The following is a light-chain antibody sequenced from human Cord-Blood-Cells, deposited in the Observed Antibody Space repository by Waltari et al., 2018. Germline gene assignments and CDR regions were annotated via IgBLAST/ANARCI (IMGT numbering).Light chain of an antibody. V-gene: IGKV4-1*01. J-gene: IGKJ4*01. CDR1: QSVLYSSNNKNY. Sequence: DIVLTQSPDSLAVSLGERATSNCKSSQSVLYSSNNKNYLAWYQQKPGQPPNLLIYWASPRESGVPDRFSGSGSGTDFTLTISSLQAEDVAVYYCQQYYSTPLTFGGGTKVEIK. CDR2: WAS. CDR3: QQYYSTPLT.